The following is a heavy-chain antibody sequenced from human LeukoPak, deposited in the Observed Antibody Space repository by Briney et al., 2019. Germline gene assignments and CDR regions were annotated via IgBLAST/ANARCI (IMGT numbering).Heavy chain of an antibody. J-gene: IGHJ4*02. CDR3: ASGYSYVYYFDC. CDR2: IIPILGIA. CDR1: GGTFSSYA. Sequence: ASVKVSCKASGGTFSSYAISWVRQAPGQGLEWMGRIIPILGIANYAQKFQGRVTITADKSTSTAYMELSSLRSEDTAVYYCASGYSYVYYFDCWGQGTLVTVSS. V-gene: IGHV1-69*04. D-gene: IGHD5-18*01.